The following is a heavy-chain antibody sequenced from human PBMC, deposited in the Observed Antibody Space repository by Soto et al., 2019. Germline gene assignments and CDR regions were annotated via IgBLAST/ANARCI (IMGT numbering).Heavy chain of an antibody. CDR2: IYWDGDK. Sequence: QITLKESGPTLVKPTQTLTLTCTFSGFSLSTSGVGVGWIRQPPGKALEWLALIYWDGDKRYSPSLKSRLTITXGTXKXPVVLTLTNMDPVDTATYYCAHRRGDSSSLPYYFDYWGQGTLVTVSS. D-gene: IGHD6-13*01. V-gene: IGHV2-5*02. J-gene: IGHJ4*02. CDR1: GFSLSTSGVG. CDR3: AHRRGDSSSLPYYFDY.